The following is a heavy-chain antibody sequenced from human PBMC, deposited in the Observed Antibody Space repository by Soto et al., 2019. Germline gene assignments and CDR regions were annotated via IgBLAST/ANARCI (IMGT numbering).Heavy chain of an antibody. CDR2: INHSGST. D-gene: IGHD1-1*01. J-gene: IGHJ4*02. V-gene: IGHV4-34*01. CDR1: GGAFSGYY. Sequence: ASETLPLTWAVYGGAFSGYYWSWIRQPPGKGLEWIGEINHSGSTNYNPSLKSRVTISVDTAKNQFSLKLSSVTAADTAVYYCARDTSGSHEWGQGTLVTVSS. CDR3: ARDTSGSHE.